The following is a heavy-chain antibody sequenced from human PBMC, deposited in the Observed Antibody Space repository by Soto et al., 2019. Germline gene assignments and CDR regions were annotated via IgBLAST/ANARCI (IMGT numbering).Heavy chain of an antibody. CDR1: GYTFTSYD. Sequence: QVQLVQSGAEVKKPGASVKVSCKASGYTFTSYDINWVRQATGQGLEWMGWMNPNSGNTGYAQKCQGRRTSIKNYTPTTTYRAPRSLRSVPTDVYYRPGHISGWYLAFDIWGQGMMVSVAS. CDR3: PGHISGWYLAFDI. CDR2: MNPNSGNT. D-gene: IGHD6-19*01. J-gene: IGHJ3*02. V-gene: IGHV1-8*01.